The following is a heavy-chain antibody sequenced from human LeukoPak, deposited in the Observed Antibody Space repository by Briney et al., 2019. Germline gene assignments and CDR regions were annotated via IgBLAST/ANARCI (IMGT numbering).Heavy chain of an antibody. D-gene: IGHD6-19*01. CDR1: GGSISSYY. CDR2: IYYSGST. V-gene: IGHV4-59*01. Sequence: SETLSLTCTVSGGSISSYYWSWILQPPGKGLEWIGYIYYSGSTNYNPSLKSRVTISVDTSKNQFSLKLSSVTAADTAVYYCARDRLSSGWYSGFDYWGQGTLVTVSS. CDR3: ARDRLSSGWYSGFDY. J-gene: IGHJ4*02.